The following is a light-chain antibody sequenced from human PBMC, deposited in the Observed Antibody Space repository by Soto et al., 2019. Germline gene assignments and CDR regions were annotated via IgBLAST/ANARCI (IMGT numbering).Light chain of an antibody. Sequence: EIVITQSPTILSVSPGGRATLSCRASQSVSSNLAWYQQKPGQPPRLLMYGVYTRAPGTPARFSGSGSVTQFTLTISSLQSEDSAVYYRQQYDKWPHRTLGQGAKVDIK. CDR1: QSVSSN. J-gene: IGKJ1*01. V-gene: IGKV3D-15*01. CDR2: GVY. CDR3: QQYDKWPHRT.